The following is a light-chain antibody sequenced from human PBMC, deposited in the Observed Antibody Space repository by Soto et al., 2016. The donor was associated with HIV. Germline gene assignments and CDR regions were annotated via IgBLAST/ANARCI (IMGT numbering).Light chain of an antibody. J-gene: IGLJ1*01. CDR1: SLRRYY. V-gene: IGLV3-19*01. Sequence: SYELTQDPAVSVALGQTVRITCQGDSLRRYYASWYQQKPGQAPVLVIYGKNNRPSGIPDRFSGSSSVNTASLTITATQAEDEADYYCNSRDSSDNHNYVFGTGTKVT. CDR3: NSRDSSDNHNYV. CDR2: GKN.